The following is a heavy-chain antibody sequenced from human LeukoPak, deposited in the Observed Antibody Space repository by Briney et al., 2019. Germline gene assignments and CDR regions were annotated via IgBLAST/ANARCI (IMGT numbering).Heavy chain of an antibody. V-gene: IGHV3-66*01. Sequence: GGSLRLSRVHPGFTASSANTSWVCQALGKGLEWVSDIFGGGSTYYADSVKGRFTIARNNTKNTLYLQMNSLRAEDTAVYYCAREEPNGDYVYPPLGYWGQGTLVTVSS. CDR2: IFGGGST. CDR1: GFTASSAN. CDR3: AREEPNGDYVYPPLGY. J-gene: IGHJ4*02. D-gene: IGHD4-17*01.